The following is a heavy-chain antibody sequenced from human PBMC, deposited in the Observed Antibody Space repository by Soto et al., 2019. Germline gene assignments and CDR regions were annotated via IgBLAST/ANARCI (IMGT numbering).Heavy chain of an antibody. CDR1: GFTFSSYW. Sequence: EVQLVESGGGLVQPGGSLRLSCAASGFTFSSYWMSWVRQAPVKGLEWVGNIKQDGSEKNYVDFVKGRFTISRDNAKNSLYLQMNSLRAEDTAVYYCARIASAGRGWDVLGQGTTVVVYS. J-gene: IGHJ6*02. V-gene: IGHV3-7*01. CDR2: IKQDGSEK. CDR3: ARIASAGRGWDV. D-gene: IGHD6-13*01.